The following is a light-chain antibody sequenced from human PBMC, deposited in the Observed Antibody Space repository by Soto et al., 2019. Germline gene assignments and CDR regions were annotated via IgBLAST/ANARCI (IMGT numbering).Light chain of an antibody. V-gene: IGKV3-20*01. Sequence: EIVLTQSPGTLSLSPGERVTRSCRASQSVSSNYLAWYQQIPGQAPRLLIYAASSRATGTPDRFSGSGSGTDFTLTISRLEPEDSAVYYCQQYGSSRLTFGGGTRVEIK. CDR2: AAS. CDR1: QSVSSNY. J-gene: IGKJ4*01. CDR3: QQYGSSRLT.